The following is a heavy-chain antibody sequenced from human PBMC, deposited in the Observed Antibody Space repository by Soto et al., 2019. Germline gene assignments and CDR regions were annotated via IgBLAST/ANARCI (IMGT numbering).Heavy chain of an antibody. D-gene: IGHD2-2*02. CDR2: INAGYGNT. J-gene: IGHJ4*02. CDR3: ARTKIGRGEYQLLYDFDY. Sequence: QVQLVQSGAEVKKPGASVKVSCKASGYTFTSYAMHWVRQAPGQRLEWMGWINAGYGNTKYSQKFQGRVTITRDTSASTAYMELSSLRSEDTAVYYCARTKIGRGEYQLLYDFDYWGQGTLVTVSS. CDR1: GYTFTSYA. V-gene: IGHV1-3*01.